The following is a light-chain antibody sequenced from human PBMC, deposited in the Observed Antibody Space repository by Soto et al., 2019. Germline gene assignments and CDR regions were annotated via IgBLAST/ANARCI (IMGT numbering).Light chain of an antibody. CDR3: QQYGNSILT. V-gene: IGKV3-20*01. J-gene: IGKJ4*01. CDR2: GAA. Sequence: EIVLTQSPGTLSLSPGERATLSCRASQSVSSSYIAWYQQRPGQAPSLLMYGAASRATGTPDRFSGSGSGTDFTLTISSLEPEDFAVYYCQQYGNSILTFGGGTKVDIK. CDR1: QSVSSSY.